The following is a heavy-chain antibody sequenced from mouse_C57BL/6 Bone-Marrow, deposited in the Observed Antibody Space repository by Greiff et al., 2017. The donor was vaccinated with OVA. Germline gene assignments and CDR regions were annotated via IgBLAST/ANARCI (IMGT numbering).Heavy chain of an antibody. D-gene: IGHD2-12*01. J-gene: IGHJ3*01. Sequence: EVQLQQSGPELVKPGASVKISCKASGYTFTDYYMNWVKQSHGKSLEWIGDINPNNGGTSYNQKFKGKATLTVDKSSSTAYMALRSLTSEDSAVYYCARGYYSNGGFAYWGQGTLVTVSA. CDR1: GYTFTDYY. V-gene: IGHV1-26*01. CDR2: INPNNGGT. CDR3: ARGYYSNGGFAY.